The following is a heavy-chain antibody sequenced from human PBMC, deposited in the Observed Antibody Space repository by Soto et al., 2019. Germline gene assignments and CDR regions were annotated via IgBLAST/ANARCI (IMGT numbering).Heavy chain of an antibody. V-gene: IGHV4-39*01. CDR2: VFYTGFT. CDR1: GASISGSYYY. J-gene: IGHJ4*02. Sequence: SETLSLTCAVSGASISGSYYYWAWLRQSPGKGPEWIGSVFYTGFTSYNPSLESRVSVSVDTSKSQFSLKLSAVTAADTAVYYCATSQKGYNRNYFDHWGQGALVTV. CDR3: ATSQKGYNRNYFDH. D-gene: IGHD1-20*01.